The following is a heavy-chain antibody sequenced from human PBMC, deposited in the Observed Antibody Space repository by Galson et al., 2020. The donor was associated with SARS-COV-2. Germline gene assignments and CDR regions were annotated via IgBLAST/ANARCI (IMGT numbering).Heavy chain of an antibody. J-gene: IGHJ4*02. D-gene: IGHD3-16*02. V-gene: IGHV3-30*04. CDR1: GFTFSSYA. CDR2: MSFDGSNK. CDR3: ARTYGGSYRDPFDY. Sequence: QLGESLKISCAASGFTFSSYAMHWVRQAPGKGLEWVAVMSFDGSNKYYADSVRGRFTISRDNSKNTLYLQMNSLGAEDTAVYYCARTYGGSYRDPFDYWGQGTLVTVSS.